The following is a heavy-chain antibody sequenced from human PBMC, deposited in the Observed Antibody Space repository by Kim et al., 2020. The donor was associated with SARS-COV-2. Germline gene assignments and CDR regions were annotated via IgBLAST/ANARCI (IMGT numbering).Heavy chain of an antibody. Sequence: SETLSLTCAVYGGSFSGYYWSWIRQPPGKGLEWIGEINHSGSTNYNPSLKSRVTISVDTSKNQFSLKLSSVTAADTAVYYCARGPVFGIAARPRPFDYWG. V-gene: IGHV4-34*01. CDR3: ARGPVFGIAARPRPFDY. D-gene: IGHD6-6*01. J-gene: IGHJ4*01. CDR1: GGSFSGYY. CDR2: INHSGST.